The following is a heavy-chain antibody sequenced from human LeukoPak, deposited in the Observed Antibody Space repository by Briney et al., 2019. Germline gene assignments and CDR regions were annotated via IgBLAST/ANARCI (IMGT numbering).Heavy chain of an antibody. CDR2: ISAYNGNT. J-gene: IGHJ4*02. Sequence: ASVEVSCKASGGTFSSYAISWVRQAPGQGLEWMGWISAYNGNTNYAQKLQGRVTMTTDTSTSTAYMELRSLRSDDTAVYYCARVKYCSGGSCYFAVDYWGQGTLVTVSS. CDR1: GGTFSSYA. D-gene: IGHD2-15*01. V-gene: IGHV1-18*01. CDR3: ARVKYCSGGSCYFAVDY.